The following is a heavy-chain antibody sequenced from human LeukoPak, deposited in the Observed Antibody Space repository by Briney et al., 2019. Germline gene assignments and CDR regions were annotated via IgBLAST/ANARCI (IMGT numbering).Heavy chain of an antibody. CDR2: ISGSGGST. CDR3: ARGGAYCGGDCYWLFWAKYYFDY. V-gene: IGHV3-23*01. Sequence: PGGSLRLSCAASGFTFSSYAMSWVRQAPGKGLEWVSAISGSGGSTYYADSVKGRFTISRDNSKNTLYLQMNSLRAEDTAVYYCARGGAYCGGDCYWLFWAKYYFDYWGQGTLVTVSS. D-gene: IGHD2-21*01. J-gene: IGHJ4*02. CDR1: GFTFSSYA.